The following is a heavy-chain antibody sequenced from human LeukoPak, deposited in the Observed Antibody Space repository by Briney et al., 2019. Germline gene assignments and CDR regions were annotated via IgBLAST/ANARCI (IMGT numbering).Heavy chain of an antibody. V-gene: IGHV3-30*14. CDR2: ISYDGSNK. D-gene: IGHD3-9*01. CDR3: ARGRLAYFDY. J-gene: IGHJ4*02. CDR1: GFTFSSYA. Sequence: GGSLRLSCAASGFTFSSYAMHWVRQAPGKGLEWVAVISYDGSNKYYADSVKGRFTISRDNSKNTLYLQMNSLRAEDTAVYYCARGRLAYFDYWGQGTLVTVSS.